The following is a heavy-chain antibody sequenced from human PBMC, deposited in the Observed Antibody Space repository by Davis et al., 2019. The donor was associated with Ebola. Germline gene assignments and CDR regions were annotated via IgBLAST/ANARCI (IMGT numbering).Heavy chain of an antibody. CDR3: ARDGTTTVVTPFDY. Sequence: GESLKISCAASGFTFSSYGMHWVRQAPGKGLEWVAVIWYDGINKYYADSVKGRFTISRDNSKNTLYLQMNSLRAEDTAVYYCARDGTTTVVTPFDYWGQGTLVTVSS. CDR1: GFTFSSYG. V-gene: IGHV3-33*01. J-gene: IGHJ4*02. D-gene: IGHD4-23*01. CDR2: IWYDGINK.